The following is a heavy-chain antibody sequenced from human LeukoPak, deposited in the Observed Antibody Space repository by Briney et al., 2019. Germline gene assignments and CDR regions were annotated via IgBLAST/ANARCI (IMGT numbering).Heavy chain of an antibody. CDR2: IYPGDSDT. Sequence: GESLKISCKGSGYSFTSYWIGWVRQLPGKGLEWMGIIYPGDSDTRYSPSFQGQVTISADKSISTAYLQWSSLKASDTAMYYCARQNLREGWYFDYWGQGTLVTVSS. CDR1: GYSFTSYW. V-gene: IGHV5-51*01. D-gene: IGHD1-14*01. CDR3: ARQNLREGWYFDY. J-gene: IGHJ4*02.